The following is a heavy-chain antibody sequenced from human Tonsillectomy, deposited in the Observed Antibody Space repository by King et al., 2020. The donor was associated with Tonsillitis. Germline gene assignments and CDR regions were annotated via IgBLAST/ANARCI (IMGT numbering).Heavy chain of an antibody. CDR3: ARGRGQQLVHDYGMDV. J-gene: IGHJ6*02. Sequence: VQLVQSGGGVVQPGKSLRLSCAASGFTFSIYAMHWVRQAPGKGLEWVAVISYDGSNKYYADSVKGPFTISRDNSRNTLYLQMNSLRAEDTAVYYCARGRGQQLVHDYGMDVWGQGTTVTVSS. D-gene: IGHD6-13*01. V-gene: IGHV3-30-3*01. CDR1: GFTFSIYA. CDR2: ISYDGSNK.